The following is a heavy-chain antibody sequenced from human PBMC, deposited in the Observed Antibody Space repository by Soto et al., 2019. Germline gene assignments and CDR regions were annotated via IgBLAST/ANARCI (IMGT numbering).Heavy chain of an antibody. D-gene: IGHD6-13*01. CDR3: ARNRGGIGTSGAVDS. CDR1: GDTFSSYA. CDR2: ITPIFGSA. J-gene: IGHJ4*02. Sequence: QVQLVQSGAEVKKPGSSVKVSCKASGDTFSSYAITWVRQAPGQGLEWMGGITPIFGSANYAQRLKGRVMSSAAESTSTAYMALNSLSSEDTAVYYCARNRGGIGTSGAVDSWGQGTLVTVSS. V-gene: IGHV1-69*01.